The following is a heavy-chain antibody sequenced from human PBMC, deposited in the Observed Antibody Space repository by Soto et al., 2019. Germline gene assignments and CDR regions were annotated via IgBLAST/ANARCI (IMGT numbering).Heavy chain of an antibody. D-gene: IGHD1-20*01. CDR3: AKQGITRTIFDY. J-gene: IGHJ4*01. Sequence: PAGSLNLARAASGFTFSSSDMHWVRQAQSKWLEWVAVISYDGNDKYYVDSVKGRFTISRDTSKNTLYLQMNSLRAKDMALYSCAKQGITRTIFDYWGDGTL. CDR1: GFTFSSSD. CDR2: ISYDGNDK. V-gene: IGHV3-30*18.